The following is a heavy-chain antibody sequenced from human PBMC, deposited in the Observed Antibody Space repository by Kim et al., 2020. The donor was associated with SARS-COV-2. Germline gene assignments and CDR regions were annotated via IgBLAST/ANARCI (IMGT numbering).Heavy chain of an antibody. J-gene: IGHJ4*02. Sequence: SETLSLTCTVSGGSISSGGYYWSWIRQHPGKGLEWIGYIYYSGSTYYNPSLKSQVTISVDTSKNQFSLKLSSVTAADTAVYYCARGIRWVVATHGYFDYWGQGTLVTVSS. CDR1: GGSISSGGYY. CDR3: ARGIRWVVATHGYFDY. CDR2: IYYSGST. V-gene: IGHV4-31*01. D-gene: IGHD5-12*01.